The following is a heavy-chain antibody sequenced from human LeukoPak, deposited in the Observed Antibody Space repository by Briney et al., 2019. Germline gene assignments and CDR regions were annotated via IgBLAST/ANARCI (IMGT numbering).Heavy chain of an antibody. CDR1: GGSISSSSYY. CDR3: ARPHYDSSGYAFDI. D-gene: IGHD3-22*01. J-gene: IGHJ3*02. Sequence: SETLSLTCTVSGGSISSSSYYWGWIRQPPGKGLEWIGSIYYSGSTYYNPSLKSRVTISVDTSKNQFSLKLSSVTAADTAVYYCARPHYDSSGYAFDIWGQGTMVTVSS. CDR2: IYYSGST. V-gene: IGHV4-39*07.